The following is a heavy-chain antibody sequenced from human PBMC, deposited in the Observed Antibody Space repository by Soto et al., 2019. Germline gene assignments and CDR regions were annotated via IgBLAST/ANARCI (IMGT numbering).Heavy chain of an antibody. J-gene: IGHJ4*02. CDR1: GGTFGRNT. CDR2: IVP. D-gene: IGHD7-27*01. CDR3: ARDLNWALDY. Sequence: QVHLVQSAAEVKKPGSSVRVSCTVSGGTFGRNTIVWVRQAPEQGLECMGHIVPKYAQKFQVRVTFTADESTTTAYMDLSSLTSEDTAVYFCARDLNWALDYWGQGTLVTVSS. V-gene: IGHV1-69*01.